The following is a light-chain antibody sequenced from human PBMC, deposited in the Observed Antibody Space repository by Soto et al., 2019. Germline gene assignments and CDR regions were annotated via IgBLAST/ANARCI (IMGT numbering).Light chain of an antibody. CDR1: SSNIGADYD. V-gene: IGLV1-40*01. CDR2: GNS. Sequence: QSVLTQPPSVSGAPGQRVTISCTGSSSNIGADYDVHWYRQLPGTAPKLLIYGNSNRPSGVPDRFSGSKSGTSASLAITGLQAEDEADYYCQSYDSSLSAVVFGGGTQLTVL. J-gene: IGLJ3*02. CDR3: QSYDSSLSAVV.